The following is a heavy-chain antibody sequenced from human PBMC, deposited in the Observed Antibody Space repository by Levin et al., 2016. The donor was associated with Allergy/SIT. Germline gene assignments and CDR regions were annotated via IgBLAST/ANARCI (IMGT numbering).Heavy chain of an antibody. Sequence: SVKVSCKASGDTFMTFAISWVRQAPGQGLEWMGGFIPMLGTATYAQKFQGRVTITADEVTDTGYMELSSLKSEDAAVYFCARSGTTVTPSWYFDLWGRGTLVTVSS. CDR3: ARSGTTVTPSWYFDL. J-gene: IGHJ2*01. CDR1: GDTFMTFA. V-gene: IGHV1-69*13. CDR2: FIPMLGTA. D-gene: IGHD4-17*01.